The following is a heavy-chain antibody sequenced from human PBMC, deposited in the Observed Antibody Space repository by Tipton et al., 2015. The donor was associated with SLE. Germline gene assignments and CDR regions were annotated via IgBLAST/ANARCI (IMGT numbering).Heavy chain of an antibody. D-gene: IGHD3-10*01. CDR1: GGSISTYY. Sequence: TLSLTCTVSGGSISTYYWSWIRQPPKQGLEWIGWIYHTGSTDYNPSLKSRVTISVDTSKNQFSLRLSPVTAADTAVYCCARDYYGSGFDAFDIWGQGTMVTVSS. V-gene: IGHV4-59*01. CDR2: IYHTGST. CDR3: ARDYYGSGFDAFDI. J-gene: IGHJ3*02.